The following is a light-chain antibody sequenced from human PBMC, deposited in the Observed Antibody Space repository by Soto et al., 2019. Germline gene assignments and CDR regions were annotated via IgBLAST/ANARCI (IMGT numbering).Light chain of an antibody. V-gene: IGKV2-28*01. CDR1: QSLLHSDGYNY. Sequence: DIVMTQSPLPLPVTPGEPASISCRASQSLLHSDGYNYVDWYLQKPGQSPQLLIYLGSNRASGVPDRLSGSGAGTDVTLKISRVEAEEVGVYFCMQSLHTPPTCGGGTKVEIK. CDR2: LGS. J-gene: IGKJ4*01. CDR3: MQSLHTPPT.